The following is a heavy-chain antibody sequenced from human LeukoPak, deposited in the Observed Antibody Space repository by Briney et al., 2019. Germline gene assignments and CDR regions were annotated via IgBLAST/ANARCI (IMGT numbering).Heavy chain of an antibody. CDR1: GDSISSSVLY. CDR2: IYRSGST. J-gene: IGHJ4*02. CDR3: ASLPGYCISTSCYGDYSFDY. D-gene: IGHD2-2*01. V-gene: IGHV4-39*01. Sequence: SETLSLTCTVSGDSISSSVLYWGWLRQPPGKGLEWIGNIYRSGSTHYNPSLRSRVTISVDTSDSQFPLSLSSVTAAATAVNYCASLPGYCISTSCYGDYSFDYWGQGTLVTASS.